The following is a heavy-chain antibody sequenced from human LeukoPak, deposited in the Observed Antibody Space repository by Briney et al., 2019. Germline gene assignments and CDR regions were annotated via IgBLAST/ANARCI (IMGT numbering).Heavy chain of an antibody. CDR1: GYSFTSYW. D-gene: IGHD3-9*01. Sequence: GESLKISCKGSGYSFTSYWIGWVRQMPGRGLEWMGIIYPGDSDTRYSPSFQGQVTISADKSISTAYLRWSSLKASDTAMYYCTRQARDILTGYYPDWGQGTLVSVSS. CDR3: TRQARDILTGYYPD. CDR2: IYPGDSDT. J-gene: IGHJ4*02. V-gene: IGHV5-51*01.